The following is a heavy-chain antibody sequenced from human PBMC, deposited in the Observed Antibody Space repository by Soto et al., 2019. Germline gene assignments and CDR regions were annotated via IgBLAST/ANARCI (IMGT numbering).Heavy chain of an antibody. Sequence: QVQLVQSGTEVKKPGSSVKVSCKASGGTFSTYTISWVRQAPGQGLEWMGGVLPIFGTANYAQKFQGRVTITADESTSTVFMELSSLRSEDTAVYYCARSTTYYYDSSGYDAFDIWGQGTMVTVSS. CDR1: GGTFSTYT. CDR3: ARSTTYYYDSSGYDAFDI. J-gene: IGHJ3*02. CDR2: VLPIFGTA. D-gene: IGHD3-22*01. V-gene: IGHV1-69*01.